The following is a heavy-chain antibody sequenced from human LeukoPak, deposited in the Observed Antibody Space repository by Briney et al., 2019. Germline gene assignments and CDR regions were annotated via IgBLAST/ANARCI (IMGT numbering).Heavy chain of an antibody. J-gene: IGHJ5*02. CDR2: INPNSGGT. CDR1: GYTFTGYY. V-gene: IGHV1-2*02. CDR3: AITTVDIVATFDP. Sequence: ASVKVSCKASGYTFTGYYMHWVRQAPGQGLEWMGWINPNSGGTNYAQKFQGRVTMTRDTSISTAYMELRSLRSDDTAVYYCAITTVDIVATFDPWGQGTLVTVSS. D-gene: IGHD5-12*01.